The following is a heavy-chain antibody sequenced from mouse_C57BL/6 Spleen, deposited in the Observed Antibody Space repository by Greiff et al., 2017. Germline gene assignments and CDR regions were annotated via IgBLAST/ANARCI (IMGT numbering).Heavy chain of an antibody. J-gene: IGHJ3*01. CDR3: ARGTYYGFAY. D-gene: IGHD1-1*02. Sequence: QVQLKESGPELVKPGASVKISCKASGYAFSSSWMNWVKQRPGKGLEWIGRIYPGDGDTNYNGKFKGKATLTADKSSSTAYMQLSSLTSEDSAVYFCARGTYYGFAYWGQGTLVTVSA. CDR2: IYPGDGDT. CDR1: GYAFSSSW. V-gene: IGHV1-82*01.